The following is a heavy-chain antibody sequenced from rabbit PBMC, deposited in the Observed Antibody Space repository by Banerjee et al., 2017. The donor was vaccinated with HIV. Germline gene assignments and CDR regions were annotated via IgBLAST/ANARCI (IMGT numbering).Heavy chain of an antibody. V-gene: IGHV1S7*01. D-gene: IGHD1-1*01. CDR1: GFDFSSYY. Sequence: QLKESGGGLVQPGGSLKLSCKASGFDFSSYYMSWVRQAPGKGLEWIGYIDPVFGSTYYASWVNGRFTISSHNAQNTLYLQLNSLTAADTATYFCVREGASSSGYYIPYYFNLWGPGTLVTVS. J-gene: IGHJ4*01. CDR3: VREGASSSGYYIPYYFNL. CDR2: IDPVFGST.